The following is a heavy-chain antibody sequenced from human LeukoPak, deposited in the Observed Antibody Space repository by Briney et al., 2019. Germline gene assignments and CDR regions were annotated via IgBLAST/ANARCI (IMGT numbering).Heavy chain of an antibody. D-gene: IGHD1-26*01. CDR3: AREGGGTVPDYFDY. V-gene: IGHV7-4-1*02. J-gene: IGHJ4*02. Sequence: ASVKVSCKASGYTFTSYAMNWVRQAPGQGLEWMGWINTNTGNPTYAQGFTGRFVFSLDTSVSTAYLQISSLKAEDTAVFYCAREGGGTVPDYFDYWGQGTLVTVSS. CDR1: GYTFTSYA. CDR2: INTNTGNP.